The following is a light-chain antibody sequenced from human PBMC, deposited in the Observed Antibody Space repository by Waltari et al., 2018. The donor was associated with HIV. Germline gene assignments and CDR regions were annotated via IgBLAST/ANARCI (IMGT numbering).Light chain of an antibody. CDR2: SNS. J-gene: IGLJ2*01. CDR1: SSDIGAGYD. V-gene: IGLV1-40*01. Sequence: QSVLTQPPSVSGAPGPTVTISCTGSSSDIGAGYDVHWYQQLPQPAPQPLIYSNSDRPSGVPDGFSGSRSGTSASRAISGLQAEDEAYYYCQSYDTNLSGDVVMGGGTKVTVL. CDR3: QSYDTNLSGDVV.